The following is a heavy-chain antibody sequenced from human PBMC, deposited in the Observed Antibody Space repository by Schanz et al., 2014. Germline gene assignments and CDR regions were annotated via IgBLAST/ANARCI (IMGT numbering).Heavy chain of an antibody. Sequence: QVQLVESGGGLVKPGGSLRLSCAASGFIFNDYYMNWIRQAPGKGLEWISYIKISGDVFYTDSVKGRFTISRDNSKNTLYLQMNRLRTEDTAVYYCATVGSETYSIYWYFDLWGRGTLVTVSS. CDR3: ATVGSETYSIYWYFDL. CDR1: GFIFNDYY. J-gene: IGHJ2*01. D-gene: IGHD3-10*01. CDR2: IKISGDV. V-gene: IGHV3-11*04.